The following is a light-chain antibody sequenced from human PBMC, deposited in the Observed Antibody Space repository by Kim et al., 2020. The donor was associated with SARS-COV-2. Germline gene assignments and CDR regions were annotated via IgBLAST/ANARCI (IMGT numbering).Light chain of an antibody. Sequence: AAVKLTGTLSSGHSSDAIAWHQQQPEKGPRYLMKLNSDGSHSKGDGFPDRFSGSSSGAERYLTISSLQSEDEADYYCQTWGTGIRVFGGGTQLTVL. V-gene: IGLV4-69*01. CDR2: LNSDGSH. CDR3: QTWGTGIRV. J-gene: IGLJ3*02. CDR1: SGHSSDA.